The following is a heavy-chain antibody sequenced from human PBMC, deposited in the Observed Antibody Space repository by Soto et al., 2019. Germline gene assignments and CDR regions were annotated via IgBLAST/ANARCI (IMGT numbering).Heavy chain of an antibody. CDR3: ARPNCSGGSCYFRWFDP. CDR1: GGSISSSSYY. V-gene: IGHV4-39*01. J-gene: IGHJ5*02. D-gene: IGHD2-15*01. Sequence: QLQLQESGPGLVKPSETLSLTCTVSGGSISSSSYYWGWIRQPPGKGLEWIGSIYYSGSTYYNPSLKSRVTISVDTSKNQFSLKLSSVTAADTAVYYCARPNCSGGSCYFRWFDPWGQGTLVTVSS. CDR2: IYYSGST.